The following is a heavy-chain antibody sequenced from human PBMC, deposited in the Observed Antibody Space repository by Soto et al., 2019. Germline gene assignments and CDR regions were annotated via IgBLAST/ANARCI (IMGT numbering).Heavy chain of an antibody. Sequence: QVQLQESGPGLVKPSETLSLTCAVSGDSISSYYCMWIRQPPGKGLESIGYLYYGRSANYNPSLRSRVTLSVDTPTNQCSLTLSSMTAADTAVYYCALRSMAVVPEYWGQGTLVTVSS. V-gene: IGHV4-59*01. CDR2: LYYGRSA. J-gene: IGHJ4*02. CDR3: ALRSMAVVPEY. D-gene: IGHD3-22*01. CDR1: GDSISSYY.